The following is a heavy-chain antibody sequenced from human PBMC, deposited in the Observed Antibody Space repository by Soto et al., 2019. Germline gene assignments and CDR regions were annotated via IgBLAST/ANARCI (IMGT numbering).Heavy chain of an antibody. CDR1: GFRFSDYY. CDR3: ASDTGGSYDF. J-gene: IGHJ4*02. D-gene: IGHD1-26*01. V-gene: IGHV3-72*01. CDR2: TRNKANSYAA. Sequence: PGGSLRLSCAASGFRFSDYYMDWVRQLPGMGLEWVGRTRNKANSYAAEYAPSVRGRFTTSRHDSEDSMFLQLNSLKTEDTAVYYCASDTGGSYDFWGQGALVTVSS.